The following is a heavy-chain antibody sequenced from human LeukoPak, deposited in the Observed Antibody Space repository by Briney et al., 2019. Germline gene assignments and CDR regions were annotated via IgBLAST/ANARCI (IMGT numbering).Heavy chain of an antibody. D-gene: IGHD6-6*01. V-gene: IGHV4-59*08. CDR3: AAGTSIAAPTKYYYYYYGMDV. CDR2: IYDSGST. J-gene: IGHJ6*02. CDR1: GGSISSYY. Sequence: SETLSLTCTVSGGSISSYYWSWIRQPPGKGLEWIGYIYDSGSTNYNPSLKSRVTISVDTSKNQFSLKLSSVTAADTAVYYCAAGTSIAAPTKYYYYYYGMDVWGQGTTVTVSS.